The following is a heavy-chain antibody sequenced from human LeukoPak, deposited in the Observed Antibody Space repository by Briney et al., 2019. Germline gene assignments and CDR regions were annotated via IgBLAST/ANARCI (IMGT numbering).Heavy chain of an antibody. CDR3: SRASSTSYYDY. CDR2: IYHSGST. Sequence: KASETLSLTCAVYGGSFRGYYWGWIRQPPGKGLEWIGTIYHSGSTYYNPSLKSRVTISVDTSENQFSLKLSSVTAADTALYYCSRASSTSYYDYWGQGTLVSVSS. J-gene: IGHJ4*02. CDR1: GGSFRGYY. D-gene: IGHD6-19*01. V-gene: IGHV4-38-2*01.